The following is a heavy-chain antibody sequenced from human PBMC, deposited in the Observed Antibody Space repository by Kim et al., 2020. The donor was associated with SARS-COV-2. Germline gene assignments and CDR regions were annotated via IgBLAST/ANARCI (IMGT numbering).Heavy chain of an antibody. V-gene: IGHV4-61*08. J-gene: IGHJ5*02. Sequence: SETLSLTCTVSGVSVSSDDYYWTWIRQPPGKGLQWIGYIYKSGTTNYNPSLKSRVTISLDTSKSQFSLKVSSVTAADTAVYYCARVHTGWFDHWGQGALVTVSS. CDR2: IYKSGTT. CDR3: ARVHTGWFDH. CDR1: GVSVSSDDYY. D-gene: IGHD1-1*01.